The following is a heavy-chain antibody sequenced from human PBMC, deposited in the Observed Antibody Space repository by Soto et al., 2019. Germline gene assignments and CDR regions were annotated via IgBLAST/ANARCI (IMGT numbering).Heavy chain of an antibody. CDR2: IIPIFGTA. V-gene: IGHV1-69*06. CDR3: ATLGGTAMVKIDY. CDR1: GGTFSSYA. D-gene: IGHD5-18*01. J-gene: IGHJ4*02. Sequence: QVQLVQSGAEVKKPGSSVKVSCKASGGTFSSYAISWVRQAPGQGLEWMGGIIPIFGTADYAQTFQGRATSTADKSTSTAYMELSSLRSEATAVYYCATLGGTAMVKIDYWGQGTLVTVSS.